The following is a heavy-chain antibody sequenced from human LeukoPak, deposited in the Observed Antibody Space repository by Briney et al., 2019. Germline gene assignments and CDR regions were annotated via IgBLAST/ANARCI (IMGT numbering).Heavy chain of an antibody. J-gene: IGHJ6*02. D-gene: IGHD3-3*01. V-gene: IGHV3-7*01. CDR3: ARDGGGMDV. CDR1: GFIFTNYF. Sequence: GGSLRLSCAASGFIFTNYFMSWVRQAPGKGLEWVANIKQDGSEKYYVDSVKGRFTISRDNAKNSLYLQMNSLRAEDTAVYYCARDGGGMDVWGQGTTVTVSS. CDR2: IKQDGSEK.